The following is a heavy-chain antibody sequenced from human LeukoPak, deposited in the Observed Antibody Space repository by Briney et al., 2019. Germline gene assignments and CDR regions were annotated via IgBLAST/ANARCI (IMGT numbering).Heavy chain of an antibody. J-gene: IGHJ3*02. Sequence: PSETLSLTCAVSGYSISSGYYWGWIRQPPGKGLEWIGSIYHSGSTYYNPSLKSRVTISVDTSKSQFSLKLSSVTAADTAVYYCARLWDGDYAHAADDAFDIWGQGTMVTVSS. V-gene: IGHV4-38-2*01. D-gene: IGHD4-17*01. CDR3: ARLWDGDYAHAADDAFDI. CDR2: IYHSGST. CDR1: GYSISSGYY.